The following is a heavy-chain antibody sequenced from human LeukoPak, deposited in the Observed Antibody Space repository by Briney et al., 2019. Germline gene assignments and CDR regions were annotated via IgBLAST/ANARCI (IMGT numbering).Heavy chain of an antibody. V-gene: IGHV3-20*04. CDR1: GFTFDDYG. D-gene: IGHD2-15*01. CDR3: ARGYCSGGSCYRPPYFDY. J-gene: IGHJ4*02. CDR2: INWYGGST. Sequence: GGSLRLSCAASGFTFDDYGMSWVSQAPGKGLEWVSGINWYGGSTVYADSVKGRFTISRDNAKNSLYLQMNSLRAEGTALYYCARGYCSGGSCYRPPYFDYWGQGTLVTVSS.